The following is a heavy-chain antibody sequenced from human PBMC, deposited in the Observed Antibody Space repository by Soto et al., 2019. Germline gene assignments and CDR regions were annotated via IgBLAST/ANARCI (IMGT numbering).Heavy chain of an antibody. CDR1: GFTFSSYA. J-gene: IGHJ5*02. D-gene: IGHD6-13*01. CDR3: AKDHSYSSSWYGVNWFDP. V-gene: IGHV3-23*01. Sequence: GGSLRLSCAASGFTFSSYAMSWVRQAPGKGLEWVSAISGSGGSTYYADSVKGRFTISRDNSKNTLYLQMNSLRAEDTAVYYCAKDHSYSSSWYGVNWFDPWGQGTLVTVSS. CDR2: ISGSGGST.